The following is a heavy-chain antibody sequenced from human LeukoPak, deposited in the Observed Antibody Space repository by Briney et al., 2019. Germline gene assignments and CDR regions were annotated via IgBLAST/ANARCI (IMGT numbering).Heavy chain of an antibody. V-gene: IGHV3-30*01. CDR3: AREGHYYYYYYMDV. Sequence: GRSLRLSRAASGFTFSSYAMHWVRQAPGKGLEWVAVISYDGSNKYYADSVKGRFTISRDNSKNTLYLQMNSLRAEDTAVYYCAREGHYYYYYYMDVWGKGTTVTVSS. J-gene: IGHJ6*03. CDR2: ISYDGSNK. CDR1: GFTFSSYA.